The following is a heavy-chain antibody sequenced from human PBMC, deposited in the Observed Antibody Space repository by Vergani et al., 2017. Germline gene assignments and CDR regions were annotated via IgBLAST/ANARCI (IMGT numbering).Heavy chain of an antibody. D-gene: IGHD2-15*01. J-gene: IGHJ4*02. V-gene: IGHV4-61*02. Sequence: QVQLQESCPGLVKPSQTLSLTCTVSGGSINSHNYYWSWIRQPAGKGLEWIGRIHTSGSTNYNPSLKGRVTMSEATSKNQFSLNLTSVTAADTAVYFCARGSCLGGIYYKPLFDYWGQGILVTVSS. CDR3: ARGSCLGGIYYKPLFDY. CDR1: GGSINSHNYY. CDR2: IHTSGST.